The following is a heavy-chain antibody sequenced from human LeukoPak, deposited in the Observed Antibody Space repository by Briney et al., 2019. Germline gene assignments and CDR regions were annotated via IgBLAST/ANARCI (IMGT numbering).Heavy chain of an antibody. CDR2: IYSGGST. D-gene: IGHD6-13*01. CDR3: ARVGFSGSSWYY. CDR1: GFTVSSNY. V-gene: IGHV3-53*01. Sequence: GGSLRLSCAASGFTVSSNYMSWVRQAPGKGLEWVSVIYSGGSTYYADSVKGRFTISRDNAKNSLYLQMNSLRAEDTAVYYCARVGFSGSSWYYWGQGTLVTVSS. J-gene: IGHJ4*02.